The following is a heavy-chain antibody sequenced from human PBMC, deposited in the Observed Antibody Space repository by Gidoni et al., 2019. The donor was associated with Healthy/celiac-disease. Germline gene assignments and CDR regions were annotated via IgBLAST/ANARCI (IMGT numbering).Heavy chain of an antibody. D-gene: IGHD2-2*01. Sequence: EVQLLESGGGLVQPGGSLRLSCAASGFTFSSYAMSWVRQAPGKGLEWVAAISGSGGSTYYADSVKGRFTISRDNSKNTLYLQMNSLRAEDTAVYYCAKTPLIVVVPAALDYWGQGTLVTVSS. CDR1: GFTFSSYA. CDR2: ISGSGGST. J-gene: IGHJ4*02. V-gene: IGHV3-23*01. CDR3: AKTPLIVVVPAALDY.